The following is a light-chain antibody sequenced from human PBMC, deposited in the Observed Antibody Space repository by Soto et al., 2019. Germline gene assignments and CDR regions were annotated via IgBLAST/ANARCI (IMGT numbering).Light chain of an antibody. CDR3: SSYTSSSTLV. CDR1: SSDVGGYNY. J-gene: IGLJ3*02. CDR2: EVS. V-gene: IGLV2-14*01. Sequence: QSALTQPASVSGSHGQSITISCTGTSSDVGGYNYVSWYQHHPGNAPKLMIYEVSNRPSGVSNRFSGSKSGNTASLTISGLQAEDEADYYCSSYTSSSTLVFGGGTKLTVL.